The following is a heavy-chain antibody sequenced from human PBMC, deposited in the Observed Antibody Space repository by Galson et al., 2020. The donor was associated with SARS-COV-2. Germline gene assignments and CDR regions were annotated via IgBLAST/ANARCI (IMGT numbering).Heavy chain of an antibody. D-gene: IGHD7-27*01. V-gene: IGHV3-7*04. J-gene: IGHJ4*02. CDR3: ARGHWGRDY. Sequence: GESLKISCVASGFTFSSHWMSWVRQAPGKGLEWVADIKPDGSDKYYVDSVKGRFTIARDNAQNSLYLQMNSLGGEDTAVYYCARGHWGRDYWGQGNLVTVSS. CDR1: GFTFSSHW. CDR2: IKPDGSDK.